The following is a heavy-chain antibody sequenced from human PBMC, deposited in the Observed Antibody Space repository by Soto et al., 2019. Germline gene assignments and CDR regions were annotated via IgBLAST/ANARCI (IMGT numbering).Heavy chain of an antibody. J-gene: IGHJ6*02. CDR1: GYSFTSYW. CDR3: ARMSGDYGYYGMDV. D-gene: IGHD4-17*01. V-gene: IGHV5-10-1*01. Sequence: XESLKVSCKCSGYSFTSYWISLVLQMPGKGLEWMGRIDPSDSYTNYSPSFQGHVTISADKSISTAYLQWSSLKASDTAMYYCARMSGDYGYYGMDVWGQRTTVTVSS. CDR2: IDPSDSYT.